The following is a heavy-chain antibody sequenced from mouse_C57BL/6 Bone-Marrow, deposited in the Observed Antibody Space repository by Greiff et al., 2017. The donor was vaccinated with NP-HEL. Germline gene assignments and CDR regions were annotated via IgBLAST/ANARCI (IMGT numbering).Heavy chain of an antibody. D-gene: IGHD2-5*01. CDR2: IRNKANGYTT. CDR3: ARYIHYSNYRSFFDY. V-gene: IGHV7-3*01. J-gene: IGHJ2*01. CDR1: GFTFTDYY. Sequence: DVQLVESGGGLVQPGGSLSLSCAASGFTFTDYYMSWVRQPPGKALEWLGFIRNKANGYTTEYSASVKGRFTISRDNSQSILYLQMNALRAEDSATYYCARYIHYSNYRSFFDYWGQGTTLTVSS.